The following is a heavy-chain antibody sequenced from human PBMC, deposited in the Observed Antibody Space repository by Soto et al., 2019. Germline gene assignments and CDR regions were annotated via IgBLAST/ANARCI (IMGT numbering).Heavy chain of an antibody. J-gene: IGHJ4*02. CDR1: GFTFSSYS. D-gene: IGHD6-13*01. V-gene: IGHV3-48*02. CDR2: ISSSSSTI. Sequence: GGSLRLSCAASGFTFSSYSMNWVRQAPGKGLEWVSYISSSSSTIYYADSVKGRFTISRDNAKNSLYLQMNSLRDEDTAVYYCARRLHGGSSWYEVVYWGQGTLVTVSS. CDR3: ARRLHGGSSWYEVVY.